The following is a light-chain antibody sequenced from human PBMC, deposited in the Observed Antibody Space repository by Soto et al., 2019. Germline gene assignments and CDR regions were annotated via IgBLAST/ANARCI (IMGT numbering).Light chain of an antibody. CDR3: GTWDHRLSVVV. CDR1: GSNIGKND. J-gene: IGLJ2*01. V-gene: IGLV1-51*01. Sequence: QSVLTQPPSVSAAPGQKVTISCSGRGSNIGKNDVSWYLQIPGAAPNLLIYDTNKRPSGIPDRFSGSKSGTSATLGITGLQTWDEADYLCGTWDHRLSVVVFGRGNNVTVL. CDR2: DTN.